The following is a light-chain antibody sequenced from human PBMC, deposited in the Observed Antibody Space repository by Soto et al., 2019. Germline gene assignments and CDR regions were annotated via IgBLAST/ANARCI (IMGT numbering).Light chain of an antibody. CDR3: AAWDDSLNGAG. J-gene: IGLJ7*01. CDR1: SSNIGSNT. V-gene: IGLV1-44*01. CDR2: SNN. Sequence: QSVLTQPPSASGTPGQRVTISCSGSSSNIGSNTVNWYQQLPGTAPKLLIYSNNQRPSGVPDRFSGSKSGTSASLAISGLQSEDEDDYYCAAWDDSLNGAGFGGGTKLTVL.